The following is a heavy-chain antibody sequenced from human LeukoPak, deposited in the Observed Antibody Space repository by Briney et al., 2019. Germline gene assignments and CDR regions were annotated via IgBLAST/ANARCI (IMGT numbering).Heavy chain of an antibody. Sequence: ASVKASCKASGYTFTSYYMNSVRQAPGQGLECMGIINPSGGSTSYAQKFQGRVTMTRDTSTSTVYMELSSLRSEDTAVYYCARDLSRGGSGSYGGVDYWGQGTLVTVSS. D-gene: IGHD3-10*01. J-gene: IGHJ4*02. CDR3: ARDLSRGGSGSYGGVDY. CDR1: GYTFTSYY. CDR2: INPSGGST. V-gene: IGHV1-46*01.